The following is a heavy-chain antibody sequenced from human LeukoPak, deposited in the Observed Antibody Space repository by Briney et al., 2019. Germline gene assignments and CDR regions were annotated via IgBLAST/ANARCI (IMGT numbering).Heavy chain of an antibody. Sequence: GGSLRLSCAASGFTFNRHWMHWVRQTPGRGLVWLARISPDGYITTYADAVKGRFTISRDNARNTLDLQMTSLRPEDTAVYFCVREDHGSGSSLYWGQGTLVTVSS. D-gene: IGHD3-10*01. V-gene: IGHV3-74*01. CDR3: VREDHGSGSSLY. CDR1: GFTFNRHW. J-gene: IGHJ4*02. CDR2: ISPDGYIT.